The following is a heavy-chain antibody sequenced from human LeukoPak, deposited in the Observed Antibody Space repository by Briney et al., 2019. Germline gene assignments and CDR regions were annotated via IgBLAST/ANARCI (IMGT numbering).Heavy chain of an antibody. Sequence: GGSLRLSCAASGFTFSSYAMHWVRQAPGKGLEWVAVISYDGSNRYYADSVKGRFTISRDNSKNTLYLQMNSLRAEDTAVYYCAREGSVDAFDIWGQGTMVTVSS. V-gene: IGHV3-30*04. D-gene: IGHD6-6*01. CDR1: GFTFSSYA. CDR2: ISYDGSNR. CDR3: AREGSVDAFDI. J-gene: IGHJ3*02.